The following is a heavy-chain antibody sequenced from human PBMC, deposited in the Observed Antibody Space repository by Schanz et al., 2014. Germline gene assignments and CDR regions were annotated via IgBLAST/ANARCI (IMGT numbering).Heavy chain of an antibody. V-gene: IGHV3-9*01. CDR3: VKDTNGGDSGNYHAFDV. J-gene: IGHJ3*01. CDR1: GFTFGSYA. Sequence: EVRLLESGGGLVQPGGSLRLSCVGSGFTFGSYAMHWVRQVPGKGLEWVAGLSWNRRSVGYADSVKGRFTISRDNANNTLDLQMKSLRPEDTALYYCVKDTNGGDSGNYHAFDVWGQGTRVTVSS. CDR2: LSWNRRSV. D-gene: IGHD4-17*01.